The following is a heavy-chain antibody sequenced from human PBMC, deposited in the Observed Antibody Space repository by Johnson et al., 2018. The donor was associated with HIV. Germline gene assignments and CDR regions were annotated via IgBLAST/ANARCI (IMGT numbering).Heavy chain of an antibody. V-gene: IGHV3-30*02. D-gene: IGHD6-6*01. CDR2: IRYDGSNK. CDR3: ARSRGKQLADAFDI. Sequence: QVQLVESGGGVVQPGRSLRLSCAASGFTFSNYGMHWVRQAPGKGLEWVAFIRYDGSNKYYADSVKGRFTISRDNSKNTLYLQMNSLRAEDMAVYYCARSRGKQLADAFDIWGQGTMVTVSS. CDR1: GFTFSNYG. J-gene: IGHJ3*02.